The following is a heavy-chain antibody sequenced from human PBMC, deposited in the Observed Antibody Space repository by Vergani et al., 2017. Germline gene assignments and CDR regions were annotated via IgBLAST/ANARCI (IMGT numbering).Heavy chain of an antibody. D-gene: IGHD3-16*02. CDR2: IISSSSTI. CDR3: ARDVRDYVWGSYRYRDDY. V-gene: IGHV3-48*02. Sequence: EVQLVESGGGLVQPGGSLRLSCAASGFTFSSYSMNWVRQAPGKGLEWVSYIISSSSTIYYADSVKGRFTISRDNAKNSLYLQMNSLRDEDTAVYYCARDVRDYVWGSYRYRDDYWGQGTLVTVSS. J-gene: IGHJ4*02. CDR1: GFTFSSYS.